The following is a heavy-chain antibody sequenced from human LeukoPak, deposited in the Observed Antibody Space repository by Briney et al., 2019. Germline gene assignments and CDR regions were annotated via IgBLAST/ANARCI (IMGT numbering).Heavy chain of an antibody. V-gene: IGHV4-39*07. CDR3: ARVIYDSSGYYDY. D-gene: IGHD3-22*01. Sequence: PSETLSLTCTVSGGSISSSNYYWGWIRQPPGKGLEWIGSIYYSGTTYYNPSLKSRVTISVDTSKNQFSLKLSSVTAADTAVYYCARVIYDSSGYYDYWGQGTLVTVSS. CDR1: GGSISSSNYY. J-gene: IGHJ4*02. CDR2: IYYSGTT.